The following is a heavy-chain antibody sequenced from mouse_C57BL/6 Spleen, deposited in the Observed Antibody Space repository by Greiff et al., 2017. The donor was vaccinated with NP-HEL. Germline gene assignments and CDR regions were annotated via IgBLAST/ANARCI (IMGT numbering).Heavy chain of an antibody. J-gene: IGHJ2*01. V-gene: IGHV5-12*01. CDR1: GFTFSDYY. Sequence: EVKLMESGGGLVQPGGSLKLSCAASGFTFSDYYMYWVRQTPEKRLEWVAYISNGGGSTYYPDTVKGRFTISRDNAKNTLYLQMSRLKSEDTAMYYCARYNWDEYYFDYWGQGTTLTVSS. CDR3: ARYNWDEYYFDY. D-gene: IGHD4-1*01. CDR2: ISNGGGST.